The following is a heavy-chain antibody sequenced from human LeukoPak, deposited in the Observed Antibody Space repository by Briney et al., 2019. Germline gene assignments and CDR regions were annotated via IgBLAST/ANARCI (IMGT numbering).Heavy chain of an antibody. J-gene: IGHJ2*01. CDR3: ARDRSLGYWYFDL. CDR2: INPTSGGT. D-gene: IGHD3-16*01. Sequence: ASVKVSCKASGYTFTGYHMHWVRQAPGQGPEWMGWINPTSGGTNYAQKFQGRVTLTRDTSISTAYMELSRLRSDDTAVYYCARDRSLGYWYFDLWGRGTLVTVSS. CDR1: GYTFTGYH. V-gene: IGHV1-2*02.